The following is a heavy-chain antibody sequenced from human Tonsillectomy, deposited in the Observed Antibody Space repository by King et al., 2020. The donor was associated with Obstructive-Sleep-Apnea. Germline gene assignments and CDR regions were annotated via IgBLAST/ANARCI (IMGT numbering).Heavy chain of an antibody. D-gene: IGHD5-18*01. CDR3: AHRLSDTANFFDP. CDR1: GFSLTNRGVG. CDR2: ILWDDDE. J-gene: IGHJ5*02. V-gene: IGHV2-5*02. Sequence: ITLKESGPKLVKSTQTLTLTCSFSGFSLTNRGVGVGWIRQPPGKALEWHALILWDDDERYNPSLKSRLTITKDTSKNLVGLTMTNMDPVDTGTYYCAHRLSDTANFFDPWGQGTLVTVSS.